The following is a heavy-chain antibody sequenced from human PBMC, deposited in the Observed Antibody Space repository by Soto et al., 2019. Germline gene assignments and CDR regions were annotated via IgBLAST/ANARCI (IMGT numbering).Heavy chain of an antibody. V-gene: IGHV3-7*05. CDR1: GLSFGGSW. Sequence: GGSLRLSCEDCGLSFGGSWMSWVRQAPGKGLEWVANIKQDGSEKYYVDSVKGRFTTSRDNAKNSLYLQMNSLRAEDTAVYYCAREVVALDYWGQGTLVTVSS. J-gene: IGHJ4*02. CDR3: AREVVALDY. CDR2: IKQDGSEK. D-gene: IGHD2-15*01.